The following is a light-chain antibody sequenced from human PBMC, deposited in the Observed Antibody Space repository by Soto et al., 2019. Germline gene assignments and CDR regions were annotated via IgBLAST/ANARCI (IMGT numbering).Light chain of an antibody. CDR1: QSVSSN. J-gene: IGKJ5*01. CDR3: QQYHNWPIT. V-gene: IGKV3-15*01. Sequence: EIVMTQSAATLSVSPGESATLSCRASQSVSSNLAWHQQKPGQAPRILMYDASTRATGISARFSGSGSGTEFTLTISSLQSEDFAVYYCQQYHNWPITFGQGHDWRL. CDR2: DAS.